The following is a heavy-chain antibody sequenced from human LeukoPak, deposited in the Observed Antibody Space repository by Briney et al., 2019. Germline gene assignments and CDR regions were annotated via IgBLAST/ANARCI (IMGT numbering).Heavy chain of an antibody. CDR2: INTNTGNP. J-gene: IGHJ6*03. Sequence: ASVKVSCKASGYTFNSYAMNWVRQAPGQGLEWMGWINTNTGNPTYAQGFTGRFVFSLDTSVSTAYLQISSLKAEDTAVYYCAKMGGGGGSWTTILYYYYYYMDVWGKGTTVTVSS. D-gene: IGHD6-13*01. CDR3: AKMGGGGGSWTTILYYYYYYMDV. V-gene: IGHV7-4-1*02. CDR1: GYTFNSYA.